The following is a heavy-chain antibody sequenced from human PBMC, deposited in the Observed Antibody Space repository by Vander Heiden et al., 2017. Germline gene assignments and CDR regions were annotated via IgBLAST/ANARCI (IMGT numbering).Heavy chain of an antibody. D-gene: IGHD3-22*01. Sequence: EVQLLASGGGWVQPGGSLRPSCPASGFTFSSYAMSWVRQAPGKGLEWVSSISGSGGTTYYADSVKGRFTISRDNSKNTLYLQMNSLRAEDTAVYYCAKKDYYDSSGPPRYWGQGTLVTVSS. CDR3: AKKDYYDSSGPPRY. V-gene: IGHV3-23*01. CDR2: ISGSGGTT. J-gene: IGHJ4*02. CDR1: GFTFSSYA.